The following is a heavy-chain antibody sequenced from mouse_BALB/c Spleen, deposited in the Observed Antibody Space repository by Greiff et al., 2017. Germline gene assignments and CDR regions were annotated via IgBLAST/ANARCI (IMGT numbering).Heavy chain of an antibody. CDR1: GFTFSDYY. V-gene: IGHV5-4*02. D-gene: IGHD1-1*01. CDR3: ARGGHYYGSSSYAMDY. CDR2: ISDGGSYT. J-gene: IGHJ4*01. Sequence: EVQGVESGGGLVKPGGSLKLSCAASGFTFSDYYMYWVRQTPEKRLEWVATISDGGSYTYYPDSVKGRFTISRDNAKNNLYLQMSSLKSGDTAMYYCARGGHYYGSSSYAMDYWGQGTSVTVSS.